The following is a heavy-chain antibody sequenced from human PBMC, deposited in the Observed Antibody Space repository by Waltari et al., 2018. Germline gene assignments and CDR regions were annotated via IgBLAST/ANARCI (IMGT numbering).Heavy chain of an antibody. CDR1: GFTFSNYA. D-gene: IGHD3-10*01. CDR3: AKHLTLVRGIGPYFDY. V-gene: IGHV3-23*01. CDR2: MRGSGDNT. J-gene: IGHJ4*02. Sequence: EVQLLESGGGLVQPGGSLRLSCAASGFTFSNYAMSWVRQAPGKGLVWVSAMRGSGDNTFYVDSVKGRFTISRDNSKNTLYLQMNSLRAEDTAVYYCAKHLTLVRGIGPYFDYWGQGTLVTVSS.